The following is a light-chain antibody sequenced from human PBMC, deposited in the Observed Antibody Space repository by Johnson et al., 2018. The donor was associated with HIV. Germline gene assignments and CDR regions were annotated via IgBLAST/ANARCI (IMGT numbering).Light chain of an antibody. V-gene: IGLV1-51*02. CDR3: GAWDSSLSAYV. CDR2: ENN. Sequence: QSVLTQPPSVSAAPGQKVTISCSGSSSNIGNNYVSWYQQLPGKAPKLLIYENNKRPSGIPDRFSGSTSGPSATLGITGLQTGAEADYYCGAWDSSLSAYVFGTGTKVTVL. J-gene: IGLJ1*01. CDR1: SSNIGNNY.